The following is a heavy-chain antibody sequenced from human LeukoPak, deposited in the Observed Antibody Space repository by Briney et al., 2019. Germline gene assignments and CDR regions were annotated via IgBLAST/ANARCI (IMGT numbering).Heavy chain of an antibody. Sequence: SETLSLTCAVYGGSFSGYYWSWIRQPPGKGLEWIGEINHSGSTNYNPSLKSRVTISVDTSKNQFSLKLSSVTAADTAVYYCAREPIAVAQKHYYYYYGMDVWGQGTTVTVSS. CDR3: AREPIAVAQKHYYYYYGMDV. V-gene: IGHV4-34*01. J-gene: IGHJ6*02. CDR2: INHSGST. CDR1: GGSFSGYY. D-gene: IGHD6-19*01.